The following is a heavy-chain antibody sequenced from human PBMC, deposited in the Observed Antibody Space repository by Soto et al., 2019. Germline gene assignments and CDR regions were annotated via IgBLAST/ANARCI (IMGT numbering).Heavy chain of an antibody. J-gene: IGHJ5*02. CDR1: GYTFTSYA. CDR3: ARERGYYGSGSYTNWFDP. CDR2: INAGNGNT. V-gene: IGHV1-3*01. D-gene: IGHD3-10*01. Sequence: ASVKVSCKXSGYTFTSYAMHWVRQAPGQRLEWMGWINAGNGNTKYSQKFQGRVTITRDTSASTAYMELSSLRSEDTAVYYCARERGYYGSGSYTNWFDPWGQGTLVTVSS.